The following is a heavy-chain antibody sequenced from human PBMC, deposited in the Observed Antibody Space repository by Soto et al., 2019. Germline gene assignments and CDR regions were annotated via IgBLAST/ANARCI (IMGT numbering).Heavy chain of an antibody. CDR2: INHSGST. CDR1: GGSFSGYY. V-gene: IGHV4-34*01. Sequence: SETLSLTCAVYGGSFSGYYWSWIRQPPGKGLEWIGEINHSGSTNYNPSLKSQVTISVDTSKNQFSLKLSSVTAADTAVYYCATRNYYGSGSYYDYWGQGTLVTVSS. D-gene: IGHD3-10*01. J-gene: IGHJ4*02. CDR3: ATRNYYGSGSYYDY.